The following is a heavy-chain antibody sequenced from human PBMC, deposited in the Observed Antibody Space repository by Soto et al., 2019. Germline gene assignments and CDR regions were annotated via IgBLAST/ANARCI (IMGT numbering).Heavy chain of an antibody. J-gene: IGHJ4*02. CDR3: ATSIRTASYYYDSSGHYSGLAY. Sequence: ASVKVSCKVSGYTLTELSMHWVRQAPGKGLEWMGGFDPEDGETIYAQKFQGRVTMTEDTSTDTAYMELSSLRSEDTAVYYCATSIRTASYYYDSSGHYSGLAYWGQGTLVTVYS. CDR1: GYTLTELS. D-gene: IGHD3-22*01. CDR2: FDPEDGET. V-gene: IGHV1-24*01.